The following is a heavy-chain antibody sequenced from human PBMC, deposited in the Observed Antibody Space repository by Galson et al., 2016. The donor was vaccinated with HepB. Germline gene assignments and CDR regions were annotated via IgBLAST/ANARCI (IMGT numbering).Heavy chain of an antibody. Sequence: SLRLSCAASGFIVTDDYMNWVRQAPGKPLEWVSVMFTSGETDYADPVRGRFTISRDSSKNTLSLQMNSLRVDDTAVYYCVRFATDCFDTWGQGTLVTVSS. V-gene: IGHV3-53*01. CDR2: MFTSGET. CDR3: VRFATDCFDT. J-gene: IGHJ4*02. D-gene: IGHD2-15*01. CDR1: GFIVTDDY.